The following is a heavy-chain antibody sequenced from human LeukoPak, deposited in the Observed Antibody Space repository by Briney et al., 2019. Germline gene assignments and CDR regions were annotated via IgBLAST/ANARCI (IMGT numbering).Heavy chain of an antibody. J-gene: IGHJ5*02. CDR2: INHSGST. Sequence: SETLSLTCAVYGGSFSGYYWSWIRQPPGEGLEWIGEINHSGSTNYNPSLKSRVTISVDTSKNQFSLKLSSVTAADTAVYYCARQPPLRCSSTSCYISWFDPWGQGTLVTVSS. V-gene: IGHV4-34*01. CDR1: GGSFSGYY. CDR3: ARQPPLRCSSTSCYISWFDP. D-gene: IGHD2-2*02.